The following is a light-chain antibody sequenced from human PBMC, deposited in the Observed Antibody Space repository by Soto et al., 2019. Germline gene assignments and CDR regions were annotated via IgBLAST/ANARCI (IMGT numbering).Light chain of an antibody. V-gene: IGLV2-14*01. J-gene: IGLJ1*01. Sequence: GVSNRFSGSKSGNTASLTISGLQAEDEADYYCSSYTNIITPLYVFGTGTKLTVL. CDR3: SSYTNIITPLYV.